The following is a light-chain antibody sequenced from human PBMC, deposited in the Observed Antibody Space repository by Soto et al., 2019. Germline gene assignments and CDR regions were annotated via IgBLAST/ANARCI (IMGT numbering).Light chain of an antibody. J-gene: IGKJ4*01. Sequence: DIQMTQSPSSLSASVGDRVTITCRASQSISSYLNWYQQKPGKAPKLLIYAASSLQSGVPSRFSGSGSGTDFTLTISFLQPEDFAPYYCQQSYSTPPLTFGGGTKVDIK. V-gene: IGKV1-39*01. CDR2: AAS. CDR3: QQSYSTPPLT. CDR1: QSISSY.